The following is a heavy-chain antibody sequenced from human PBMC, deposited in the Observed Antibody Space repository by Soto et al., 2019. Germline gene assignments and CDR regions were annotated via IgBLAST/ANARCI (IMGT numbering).Heavy chain of an antibody. CDR3: VWGVVVIANADDYFDY. Sequence: SLRLSCAASGFTFSSYGMHWVRQAPGKGLEWVAVISYDGSNKYYADSVKGRFTISRDNSKNTLYLQMNSLRAEDTAVYYCVWGVVVIANADDYFDYWGQGTLVTVSS. CDR2: ISYDGSNK. D-gene: IGHD2-21*01. J-gene: IGHJ4*02. CDR1: GFTFSSYG. V-gene: IGHV3-30*03.